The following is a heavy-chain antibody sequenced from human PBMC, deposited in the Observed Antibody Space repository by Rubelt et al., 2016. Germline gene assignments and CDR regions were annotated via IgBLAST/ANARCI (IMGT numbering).Heavy chain of an antibody. V-gene: IGHV4-34*01. J-gene: IGHJ4*02. CDR1: GGSFSGYY. Sequence: LEEPSETLSLTCAVYGGSFSGYYWSWIRQPPGKGLEWIGEINHSGGISYNPSLKSRVTISVDTSKNQISRKVTSVTAADTAVYYWARGGGYGPFLWGQGTLVTVSS. CDR2: INHSGGI. D-gene: IGHD4-17*01. CDR3: ARGGGYGPFL.